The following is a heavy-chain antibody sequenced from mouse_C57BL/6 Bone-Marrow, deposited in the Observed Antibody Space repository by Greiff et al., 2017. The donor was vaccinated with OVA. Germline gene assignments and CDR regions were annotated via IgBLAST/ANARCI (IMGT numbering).Heavy chain of an antibody. J-gene: IGHJ4*01. V-gene: IGHV1-69*01. CDR2: IDPSDSYT. CDR1: GYTFTSYW. CDR3: ARGLDY. Sequence: VQLQQPGAELVMPGASVKLSCKASGYTFTSYWMHWVKQRPGQGLEWIGEIDPSDSYTNYNQKFKGKSTLTVDKSSSTAYMQLSSLTSEYSAVYYCARGLDYWGQGTSVTVSA.